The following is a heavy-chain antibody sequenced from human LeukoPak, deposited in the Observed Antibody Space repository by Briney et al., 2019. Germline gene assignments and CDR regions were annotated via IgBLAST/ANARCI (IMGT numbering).Heavy chain of an antibody. Sequence: KPGGSLRLSCAASGFTFSTYNMNWVRQAPGKGLEWVSSITSSSTYIYYADSVKGRFTISRDNAKNSLYLQMNSLRAEDTALYYCARDRNVITIFGVVTVNDAFDIWGQGTMVTVSS. CDR1: GFTFSTYN. V-gene: IGHV3-21*04. D-gene: IGHD3-3*01. CDR3: ARDRNVITIFGVVTVNDAFDI. CDR2: ITSSSTYI. J-gene: IGHJ3*02.